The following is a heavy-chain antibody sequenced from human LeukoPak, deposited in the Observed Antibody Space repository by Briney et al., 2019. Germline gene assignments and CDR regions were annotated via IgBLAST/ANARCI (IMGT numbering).Heavy chain of an antibody. D-gene: IGHD6-19*01. CDR3: ARDPSRIAVAGITDY. CDR1: GGSMSSSSYY. Sequence: SETLPLTCTVSGGSMSSSSYYWGWIRQPPGKGLEWIGSIYYSGSTYYNPSLKSRVTISVDTSKNQFSLKLSSVTAADTAVYYCARDPSRIAVAGITDYWGQGTLVTVSS. J-gene: IGHJ4*02. V-gene: IGHV4-39*07. CDR2: IYYSGST.